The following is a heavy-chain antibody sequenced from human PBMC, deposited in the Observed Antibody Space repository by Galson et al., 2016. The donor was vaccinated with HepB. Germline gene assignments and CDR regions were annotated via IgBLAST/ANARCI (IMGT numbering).Heavy chain of an antibody. CDR2: IWYDGHNK. J-gene: IGHJ4*02. CDR3: ARDSYCTTTTCSNRLDY. CDR1: GFTFSGYG. V-gene: IGHV3-33*01. Sequence: SLRLSCAASGFTFSGYGMHWVRQAPGKGLEWVASIWYDGHNKYYAESVKGRFTISRDTSKNTRYLQMNSLRAEDTAVYFCARDSYCTTTTCSNRLDYWGQGDLVTVSS. D-gene: IGHD2-2*01.